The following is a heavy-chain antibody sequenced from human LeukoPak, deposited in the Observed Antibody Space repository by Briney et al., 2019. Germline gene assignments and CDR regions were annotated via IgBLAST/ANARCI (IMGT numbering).Heavy chain of an antibody. J-gene: IGHJ4*02. CDR3: ARMSAPSIYGYVWGSSYYFDY. V-gene: IGHV1-18*01. CDR2: ISAYNGNT. Sequence: ASVKVSCEASGYTFTTYGISWVRQAPGQGLEWMGWISAYNGNTNYAQKLQGRATMTTDTSTSTAYMELRSLRSDDTAVYYCARMSAPSIYGYVWGSSYYFDYWGQGTLVTVSS. CDR1: GYTFTTYG. D-gene: IGHD3-16*01.